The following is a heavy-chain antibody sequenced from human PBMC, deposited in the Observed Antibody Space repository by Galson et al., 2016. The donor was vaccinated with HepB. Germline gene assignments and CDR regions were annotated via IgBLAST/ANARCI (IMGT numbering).Heavy chain of an antibody. J-gene: IGHJ4*02. CDR3: ASYLVGAGGRGN. D-gene: IGHD6-13*01. Sequence: TLSLTCTVSGGSISSGGYHWSWIRQHPGKGLEWIGFIYDSESTYYNPSLESRVTITVDTSKTQFSLKLSSVTAADTAVYYCASYLVGAGGRGNWGQGILVTVSS. CDR2: IYDSEST. CDR1: GGSISSGGYH. V-gene: IGHV4-31*03.